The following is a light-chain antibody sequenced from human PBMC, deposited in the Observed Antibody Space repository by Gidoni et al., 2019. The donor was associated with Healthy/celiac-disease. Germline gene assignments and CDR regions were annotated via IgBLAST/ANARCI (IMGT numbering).Light chain of an antibody. J-gene: IGLJ2*01. V-gene: IGLV3-1*01. Sequence: SYELTQPPSGPVSPGQTASITCSGDKLGDKYACWYQQKPGQSPVLVIYQDSKGPSGIPERFSGSNSGNTATLTISGTQAMDEADYYCQAWDSSTAVVFGGGTKLTVL. CDR2: QDS. CDR1: KLGDKY. CDR3: QAWDSSTAVV.